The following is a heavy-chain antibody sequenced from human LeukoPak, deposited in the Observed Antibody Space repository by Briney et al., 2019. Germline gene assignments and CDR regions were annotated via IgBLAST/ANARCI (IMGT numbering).Heavy chain of an antibody. V-gene: IGHV1-2*02. CDR3: ARASDYCGGDCYSLPAFDI. CDR2: INPNSGGT. Sequence: ASVKVSCEASGYTFTGYYMHWVRQAPGQGREWMGWINPNSGGTNYAQKFQGRVTMTRDTSISTAYMELSRLRSDDTAVYYCARASDYCGGDCYSLPAFDIWGQGTMVTVSS. J-gene: IGHJ3*02. D-gene: IGHD2-21*01. CDR1: GYTFTGYY.